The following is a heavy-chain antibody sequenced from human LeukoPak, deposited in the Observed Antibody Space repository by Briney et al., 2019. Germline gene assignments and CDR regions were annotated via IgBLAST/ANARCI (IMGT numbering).Heavy chain of an antibody. CDR3: TRGVVVPAAVYYYYMDV. CDR1: GGSISSYY. J-gene: IGHJ6*03. CDR2: IYYSGST. V-gene: IGHV4-59*01. D-gene: IGHD2-2*01. Sequence: PSETLSLTCTVSGGSISSYYWSWIRQPPGKGLEWIGYIYYSGSTNYNPSLKSRVTISVDTSKNQFSLKLSSVTAADTAVYYCTRGVVVPAAVYYYYMDVWGKGTTVTVSS.